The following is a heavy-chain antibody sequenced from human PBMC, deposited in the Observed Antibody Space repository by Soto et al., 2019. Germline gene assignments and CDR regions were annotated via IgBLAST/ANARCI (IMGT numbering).Heavy chain of an antibody. V-gene: IGHV4-39*01. CDR3: ARHGGITIFGLPYNWFDP. D-gene: IGHD3-3*01. CDR2: IYYSGST. J-gene: IGHJ5*02. CDR1: GGSISSSSYY. Sequence: QLQLQESGPGLVKPSETLSLTCTVSGGSISSSSYYWGWIRQPPGKGLEWIGSIYYSGSTYYNPSLKSRVTISVDTSKTQFSLKLSSVTAADTAVYYCARHGGITIFGLPYNWFDPWGQGTLVTVSS.